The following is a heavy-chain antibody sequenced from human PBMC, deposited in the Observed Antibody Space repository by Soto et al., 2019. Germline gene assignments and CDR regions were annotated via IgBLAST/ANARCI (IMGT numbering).Heavy chain of an antibody. D-gene: IGHD3-22*01. J-gene: IGHJ6*02. CDR2: IIPIFGTA. CDR1: GGTFSSYA. Sequence: QVQLVQSGAEVKKPGSSVKVSCKASGGTFSSYAISWVRQAPGQGLEWMGGIIPIFGTATYAQKFKGRVTITAEESTSTAYMELSSLRSEDTDVYYCHLSDYYDSSVAPLLLYYYGMDVWGQVTTVTVS. CDR3: HLSDYYDSSVAPLLLYYYGMDV. V-gene: IGHV1-69*01.